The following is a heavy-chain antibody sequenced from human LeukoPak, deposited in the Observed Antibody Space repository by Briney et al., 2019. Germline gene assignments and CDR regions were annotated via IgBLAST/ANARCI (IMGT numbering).Heavy chain of an antibody. J-gene: IGHJ4*02. CDR1: GGTFSSYA. D-gene: IGHD3-3*01. CDR3: ASWLLTDCWSGYMYYFDY. CDR2: IIPIFGTA. Sequence: SVKVSCKASGGTFSSYAISWVRQAPGQGLEWMGGIIPIFGTANYAQKFQGRVTITADESTSTAYMELSSLRSEDTAVYYCASWLLTDCWSGYMYYFDYWGQGTLVTVSS. V-gene: IGHV1-69*13.